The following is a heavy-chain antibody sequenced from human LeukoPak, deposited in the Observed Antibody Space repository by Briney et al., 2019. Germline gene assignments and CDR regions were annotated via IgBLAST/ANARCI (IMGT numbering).Heavy chain of an antibody. J-gene: IGHJ6*02. CDR1: GFTFSSYA. Sequence: PGGSLILSCAASGFTFSSYAMRWVRQAPGKGLEWVSAITGSGGNRYYADSVKGRFSISRDNSKNTLYLQMSSLRAEDTAVYYCAKPLTSPHYYAMDVWGQGTTVTVSS. CDR2: ITGSGGNR. D-gene: IGHD2-2*01. CDR3: AKPLTSPHYYAMDV. V-gene: IGHV3-23*01.